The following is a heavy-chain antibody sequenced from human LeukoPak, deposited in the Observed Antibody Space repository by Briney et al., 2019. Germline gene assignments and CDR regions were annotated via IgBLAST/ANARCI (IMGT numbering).Heavy chain of an antibody. CDR1: GYTFTSYA. CDR2: INAGNGNT. J-gene: IGHJ4*02. Sequence: ASVKVSCKASGYTFTSYAMHWVRQAPGQRLEWMGGINAGNGNTKYSQKFQGRVTITRDTSASTAYMELSSLRSEDTAVYYCARVPLRYFDWLPFDYWGQGTLVTVSS. D-gene: IGHD3-9*01. V-gene: IGHV1-3*01. CDR3: ARVPLRYFDWLPFDY.